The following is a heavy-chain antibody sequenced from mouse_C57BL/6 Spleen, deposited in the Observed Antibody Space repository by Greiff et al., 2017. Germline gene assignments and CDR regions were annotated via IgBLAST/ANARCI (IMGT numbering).Heavy chain of an antibody. CDR3: TTRSTMVTMDY. CDR1: GFNIKDDY. CDR2: IDPENGDT. D-gene: IGHD2-1*01. V-gene: IGHV14-4*01. Sequence: EVKLVESGAELVRPGASVKLSCTASGFNIKDDYMHWVKQRPEQGLEWIGWIDPENGDTEYASKFQGKATITADTSSNTAYLQLSSLTSEDTAVYYCTTRSTMVTMDYWGQGTSVTVSS. J-gene: IGHJ4*01.